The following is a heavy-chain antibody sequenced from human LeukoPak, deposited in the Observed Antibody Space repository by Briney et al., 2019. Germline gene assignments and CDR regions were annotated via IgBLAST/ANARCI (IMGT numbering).Heavy chain of an antibody. Sequence: GGSLRLSCAASGFTFSDNYMTWVRQAPGKGLEWLSYISGNGGVIQYADSVKGRFTISRDNAKNSLYLEMNSLRDDDTAVYYCARALPGMAVAGNYGFDLWGQGTMVTVSS. CDR1: GFTFSDNY. CDR2: ISGNGGVI. V-gene: IGHV3-11*04. D-gene: IGHD6-19*01. J-gene: IGHJ3*01. CDR3: ARALPGMAVAGNYGFDL.